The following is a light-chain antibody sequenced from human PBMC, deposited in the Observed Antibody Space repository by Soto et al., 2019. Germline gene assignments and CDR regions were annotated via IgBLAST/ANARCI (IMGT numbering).Light chain of an antibody. CDR1: SSDVGNYNY. J-gene: IGLJ2*01. Sequence: QSALTQPPSVSGSPGQSVSISCTGTSSDVGNYNYVSWYQQHPGKAPKLMMFDVNRRPSGVPDRFSGSKSGNTASLTISGLQAEDEADYYCSSYAGNNIVIFGGGTQLTVL. CDR3: SSYAGNNIVI. V-gene: IGLV2-11*01. CDR2: DVN.